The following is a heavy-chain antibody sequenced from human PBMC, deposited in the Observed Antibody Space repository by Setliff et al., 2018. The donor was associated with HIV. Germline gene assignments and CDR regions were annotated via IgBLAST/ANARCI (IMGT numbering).Heavy chain of an antibody. Sequence: SVKVSCKASGGTFSSFAIHWVRQAPGQGLEWMGGIIPMFGTANYAQKFHGRVTITADESTNTAYMEPSSLGSEDTAVYYCALGYCSVGSCYSVDFDYWGQGTLVTVSS. D-gene: IGHD2-15*01. CDR2: IIPMFGTA. V-gene: IGHV1-69*13. CDR1: GGTFSSFA. J-gene: IGHJ4*02. CDR3: ALGYCSVGSCYSVDFDY.